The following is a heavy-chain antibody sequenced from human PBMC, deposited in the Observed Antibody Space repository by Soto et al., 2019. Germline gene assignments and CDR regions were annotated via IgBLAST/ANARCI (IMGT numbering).Heavy chain of an antibody. CDR1: GITFNIYG. V-gene: IGHV3-30*18. CDR2: ISYDGSNQ. J-gene: IGHJ4*02. CDR3: AKDQASGQGSFDS. Sequence: WLSLRLSCVASGITFNIYGMHCVRQAPDKGLEWVALISYDGSNQYYADSVKGRFTISRDNSKNTLFLQMNSLRADDTAVYYCAKDQASGQGSFDSWGQGTLVTVSS.